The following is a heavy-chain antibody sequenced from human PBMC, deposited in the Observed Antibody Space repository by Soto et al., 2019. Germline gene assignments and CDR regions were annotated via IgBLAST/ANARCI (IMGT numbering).Heavy chain of an antibody. D-gene: IGHD3-22*01. V-gene: IGHV1-69*01. CDR3: ARYAKYYYDSSGYSQFDY. Sequence: QVQLVQSGAEVEKPGSSVKVSCKASGGTFSSYAISWVRQAPGQGLGWMGGIIPIFGTANYAQKFQGRVTITADESTSTAYMELSSLRSEDTAVYYCARYAKYYYDSSGYSQFDYWGQGTLVTVSS. CDR1: GGTFSSYA. CDR2: IIPIFGTA. J-gene: IGHJ4*02.